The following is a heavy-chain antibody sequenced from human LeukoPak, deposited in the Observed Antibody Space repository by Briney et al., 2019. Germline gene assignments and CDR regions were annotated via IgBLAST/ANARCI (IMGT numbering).Heavy chain of an antibody. V-gene: IGHV1-8*01. CDR2: MNPNSGNT. CDR3: ARYVRGGIWGSYRTADY. Sequence: ASVKVSCQASGYTFTSYDINWVRQATGQGLEWMGWMNPNSGNTGYAQKFQGRVTMTRNTSISTAYMELSSLRSEDTAVYYCARYVRGGIWGSYRTADYWGQGTLVTVAS. CDR1: GYTFTSYD. J-gene: IGHJ4*02. D-gene: IGHD3-16*02.